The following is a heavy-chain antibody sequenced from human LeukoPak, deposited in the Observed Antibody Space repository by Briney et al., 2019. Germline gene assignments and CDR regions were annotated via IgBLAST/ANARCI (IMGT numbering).Heavy chain of an antibody. J-gene: IGHJ4*02. V-gene: IGHV3-48*04. D-gene: IGHD3-22*01. CDR3: ARSRLDSSGYCYYFDY. CDR1: GFTFSSYS. Sequence: GSLRLSCAASGFTFSSYSMNWVRQAPGKGLEWVSYISSSSSTIYYADSVKGRFTISRDNAKNSLYLQMNSLRAEDTAVYYCARSRLDSSGYCYYFDYWGQGTLVIVSS. CDR2: ISSSSSTI.